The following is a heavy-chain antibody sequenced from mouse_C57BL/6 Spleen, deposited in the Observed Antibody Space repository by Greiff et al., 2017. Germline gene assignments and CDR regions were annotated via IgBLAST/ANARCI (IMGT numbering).Heavy chain of an antibody. D-gene: IGHD2-5*01. V-gene: IGHV1-55*01. CDR3: ARRGSNYEREFDY. Sequence: VQLQQPGAELVKPGASVKMSCKASGYTFTSYWITWVKQRPGQGLEWIGDIYPGSGSTNYNENFKSKATLTVDTSSSTAYMQLSSLTSEDSAVYYCARRGSNYEREFDYWGQGTTLTVSS. CDR2: IYPGSGST. J-gene: IGHJ2*01. CDR1: GYTFTSYW.